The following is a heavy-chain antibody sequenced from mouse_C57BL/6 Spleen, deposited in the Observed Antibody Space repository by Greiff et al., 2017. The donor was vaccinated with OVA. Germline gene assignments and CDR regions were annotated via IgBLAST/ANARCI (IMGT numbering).Heavy chain of an antibody. Sequence: QVQLQQSGAELVRPGASVTLSCKASGYTFTDYEMHWVKQTPVHGLAWIGAIDPETGGTAYNQKFKGKAILTADKSSSTAYMELRSLTSEDSAVYYCTTGYDYRFAYWGQGTLVTVSA. J-gene: IGHJ3*01. V-gene: IGHV1-15*01. CDR2: IDPETGGT. D-gene: IGHD2-4*01. CDR3: TTGYDYRFAY. CDR1: GYTFTDYE.